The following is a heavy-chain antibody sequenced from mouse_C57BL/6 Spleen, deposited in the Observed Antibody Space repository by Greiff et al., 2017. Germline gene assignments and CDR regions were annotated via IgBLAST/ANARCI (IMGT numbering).Heavy chain of an antibody. CDR2: IDPESGDT. J-gene: IGHJ3*01. CDR3: ARAYGSSCSFDY. CDR1: GYTFKGYW. V-gene: IGHV1-62-3*01. Sequence: QVQLQQSGAELVKPGASVKLSCKASGYTFKGYWMHWVKQRPGQGLEWIGWIDPESGDTEYNEKFKGKATLTADTSSNTAYMQLSSLTSEDSAVYYCARAYGSSCSFDYWGQGTLVTVSA. D-gene: IGHD1-1*01.